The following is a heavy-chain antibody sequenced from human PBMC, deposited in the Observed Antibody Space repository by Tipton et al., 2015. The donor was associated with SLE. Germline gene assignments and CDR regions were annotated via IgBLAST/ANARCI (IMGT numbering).Heavy chain of an antibody. CDR3: ARDPKYYYDSSQSYYYYGMDV. CDR1: GFIVSANY. J-gene: IGHJ6*02. Sequence: GSLRLSCAASGFIVSANYMSWVRQAPGKGLEWVSVIYSAGSTYYADSVRGRFTISRDNSKNTLYLQMSSLRAEDTAVYYCARDPKYYYDSSQSYYYYGMDVWGQGTTVTVSS. V-gene: IGHV3-66*01. CDR2: IYSAGST. D-gene: IGHD3-22*01.